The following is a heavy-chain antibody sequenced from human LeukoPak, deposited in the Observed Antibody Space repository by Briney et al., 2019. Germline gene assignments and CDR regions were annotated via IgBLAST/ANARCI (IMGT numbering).Heavy chain of an antibody. CDR1: GGSISGYY. Sequence: SETLSLTCTVSGGSISGYYWNWIRQSPGKGLEWIGYIHYNGDTIYNPSLRSRVTISVDTPMNQFSRNLRSVTAADTALYYCVRSRQMATLDSWGHGT. CDR3: VRSRQMATLDS. D-gene: IGHD5-24*01. CDR2: IHYNGDT. J-gene: IGHJ5*01. V-gene: IGHV4-59*08.